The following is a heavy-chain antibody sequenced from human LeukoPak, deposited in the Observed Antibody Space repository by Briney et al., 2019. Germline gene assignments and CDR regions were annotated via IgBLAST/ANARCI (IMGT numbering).Heavy chain of an antibody. CDR3: ARNNGMDV. CDR1: GFALSSHL. J-gene: IGHJ6*02. Sequence: PGGSLRLSCAASGFALSSHLMTWVRQVPGRGPEWVANVNRDGSETYYLDSVKGRFTISKDNAKNSLYLQMNSLRAEDTALYHCARNNGMDVWGQGTTVIVSS. CDR2: VNRDGSET. V-gene: IGHV3-7*03.